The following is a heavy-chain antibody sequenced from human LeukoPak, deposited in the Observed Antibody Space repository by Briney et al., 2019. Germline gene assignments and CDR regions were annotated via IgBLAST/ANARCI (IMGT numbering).Heavy chain of an antibody. J-gene: IGHJ4*02. CDR1: GVSISGYY. CDR2: IYTSGST. Sequence: PSETLSLTCTVSGVSISGYYWSWIRQPPGKGLEWIGNIYTSGSTNYNPSLKSRITMSIDTSRTQFSLSLSSVTAADTAVYYCARARYGNYEAYFDYWGQGTLVTVSS. D-gene: IGHD4-11*01. CDR3: ARARYGNYEAYFDY. V-gene: IGHV4-4*09.